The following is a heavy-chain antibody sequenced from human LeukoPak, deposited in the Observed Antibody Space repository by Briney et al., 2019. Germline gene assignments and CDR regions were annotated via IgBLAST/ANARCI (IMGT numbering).Heavy chain of an antibody. Sequence: GGSLRLSCEASGLTFSSYWMHWVRQVPGKGLVWVSVIYSGGSTYYADSVKGRFTISRGNSKNTLYLQMNSLRAEDTAVYYCARDRSAPRFDAFDIWGQGTMVTVSS. CDR2: IYSGGST. V-gene: IGHV3-66*01. CDR1: GLTFSSYW. J-gene: IGHJ3*02. D-gene: IGHD3-10*01. CDR3: ARDRSAPRFDAFDI.